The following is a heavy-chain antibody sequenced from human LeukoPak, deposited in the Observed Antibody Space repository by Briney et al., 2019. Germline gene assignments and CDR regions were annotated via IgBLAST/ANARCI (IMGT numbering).Heavy chain of an antibody. CDR2: ISYDGSNK. CDR1: GFTFSSYA. V-gene: IGHV3-30-3*02. CDR3: AKTALAVAGIVPVESELDY. J-gene: IGHJ4*02. Sequence: QPGRSLRLSCAASGFTFSSYAMHWVRQAPGKGLEWVAVISYDGSNKYYADSVKGRFTISRDNSKNTLYLQMNSLRAEDTAVYYCAKTALAVAGIVPVESELDYWGQGTLVTVSS. D-gene: IGHD6-19*01.